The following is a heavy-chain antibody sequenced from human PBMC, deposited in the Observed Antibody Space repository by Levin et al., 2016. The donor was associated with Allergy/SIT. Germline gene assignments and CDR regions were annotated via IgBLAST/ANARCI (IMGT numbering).Heavy chain of an antibody. CDR2: ISYDGSNK. CDR3: ARVWESGSYFSSFDI. CDR1: GFTFSSYA. Sequence: GGSLRLSCAASGFTFSSYAMHWVRQAPGKGLEWVAVISYDGSNKYYADSVKGRFTISRDNSKNTLYLQMNSLRAEDTAVYYCARVWESGSYFSSFDIWGQGTMVTVSS. V-gene: IGHV3-30-3*01. D-gene: IGHD1-26*01. J-gene: IGHJ3*02.